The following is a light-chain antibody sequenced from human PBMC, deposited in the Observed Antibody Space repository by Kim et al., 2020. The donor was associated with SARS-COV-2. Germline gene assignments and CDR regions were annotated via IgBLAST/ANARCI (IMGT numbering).Light chain of an antibody. Sequence: SPGERATLPGRASQSVSSSYLAWYQQKPGQAPRLLIYGASSRATGVPDRFSGSGSGTDFTLTITRLEPEDFAVYYCQQYGNSPHTFGQGTKVDIK. V-gene: IGKV3-20*01. CDR2: GAS. CDR3: QQYGNSPHT. J-gene: IGKJ1*01. CDR1: QSVSSSY.